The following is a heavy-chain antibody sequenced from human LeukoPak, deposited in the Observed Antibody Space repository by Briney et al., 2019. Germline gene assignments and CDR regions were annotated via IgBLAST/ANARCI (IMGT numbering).Heavy chain of an antibody. CDR2: IYYSGST. CDR1: GGXISSYY. D-gene: IGHD3-22*01. Sequence: SETLSLTCTVSGGXISSYYCSWIRQPPGKGLEWIGYIYYSGSTNYNPSLKSRVTISVDTSKNQFSLKLSSVTAADTAVYYCARHDTSGYYWYYFDYWGQGSLVTVSS. J-gene: IGHJ4*02. CDR3: ARHDTSGYYWYYFDY. V-gene: IGHV4-59*01.